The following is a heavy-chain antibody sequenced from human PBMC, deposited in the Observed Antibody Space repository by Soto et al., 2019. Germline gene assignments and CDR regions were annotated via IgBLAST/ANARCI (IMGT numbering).Heavy chain of an antibody. D-gene: IGHD1-26*01. CDR1: GYTFTSYD. CDR3: ARGGSSGSYPILRDFDY. J-gene: IGHJ4*02. CDR2: MNPNSGNT. V-gene: IGHV1-8*01. Sequence: QVQLVQSGAEVKKPGASVKVSCKASGYTFTSYDINWVRQATGQGLERMGWMNPNSGNTGYAQKFQGRVTMTRNTSISTAYMELSSLRSEDTAVYYCARGGSSGSYPILRDFDYWGQGTLVTVSS.